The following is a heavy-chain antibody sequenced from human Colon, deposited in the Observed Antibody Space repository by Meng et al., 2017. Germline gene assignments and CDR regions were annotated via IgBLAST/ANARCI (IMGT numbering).Heavy chain of an antibody. Sequence: QVQPQESGPGLVKPSATLSLTCAVSGGSISRSDWWSWVRQPPGKGLEWIGETSHSGSTNYSPSLKSRVTISLDKSKNQLSLKLNSVTAADTAVYYCASSDYYRSDYWGQGTLVTVSS. CDR2: TSHSGST. CDR1: GGSISRSDW. V-gene: IGHV4-4*02. D-gene: IGHD3-22*01. CDR3: ASSDYYRSDY. J-gene: IGHJ4*02.